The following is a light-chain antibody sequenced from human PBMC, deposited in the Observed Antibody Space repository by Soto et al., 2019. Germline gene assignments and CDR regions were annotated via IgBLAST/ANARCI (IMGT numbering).Light chain of an antibody. J-gene: IGKJ4*01. CDR2: AAS. Sequence: EVVLTQSPGTLSLSPGQRATLSCRASQSVSFNYLAWYQQKPGQAPRLLIYAASRRATGIPDRFSGSASGTDFTLTINRVEPEASAVYYCQQHGSSPLTFGGGARVEI. CDR1: QSVSFNY. CDR3: QQHGSSPLT. V-gene: IGKV3-20*01.